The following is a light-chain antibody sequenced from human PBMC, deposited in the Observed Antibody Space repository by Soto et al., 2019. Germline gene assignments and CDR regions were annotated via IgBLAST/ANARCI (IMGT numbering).Light chain of an antibody. CDR2: SAS. V-gene: IGKV1-39*01. CDR3: QQSYRLPLT. CDR1: QRISTF. Sequence: DIQMTQSPSSLSAFVGDSVTITCHASQRISTFLNWYHQKPGKAPKLLIYSASYLQSGVPSNFSGSGSGTDLTLSTVSLQPEDFGTYYCQQSYRLPLTFGVGTKVEI. J-gene: IGKJ4*01.